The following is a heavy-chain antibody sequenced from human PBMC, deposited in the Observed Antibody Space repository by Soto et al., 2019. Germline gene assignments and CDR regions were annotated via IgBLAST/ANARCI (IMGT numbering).Heavy chain of an antibody. CDR2: IWYDGSNK. CDR3: ARDLGTTGLTGDHYYYMDV. J-gene: IGHJ6*03. Sequence: GGSLRLSCAASGFTFSSYGMHWVRQAPGKGLEWVAVIWYDGSNKYYADSVKGRFTISRDNSKNTLYLQMNSLRAEDTAVYYCARDLGTTGLTGDHYYYMDVWGKGTTVTVSS. CDR1: GFTFSSYG. D-gene: IGHD7-27*01. V-gene: IGHV3-33*01.